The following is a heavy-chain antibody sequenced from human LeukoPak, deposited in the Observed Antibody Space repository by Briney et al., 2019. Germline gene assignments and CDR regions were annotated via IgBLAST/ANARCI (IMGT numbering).Heavy chain of an antibody. CDR3: ARDRGYTFDL. CDR2: ITGDGSTT. CDR1: GFAFNTYW. Sequence: GGSLRLSCAASGFAFNTYWMHWVRQTPGKGLVWVSRITGDGSTTTYADSVKGRFTISRDNAKNTVYLQMNSLRAEDTAVHYCARDRGYTFDLWGQGTPVTVSS. J-gene: IGHJ4*02. V-gene: IGHV3-74*01. D-gene: IGHD3-22*01.